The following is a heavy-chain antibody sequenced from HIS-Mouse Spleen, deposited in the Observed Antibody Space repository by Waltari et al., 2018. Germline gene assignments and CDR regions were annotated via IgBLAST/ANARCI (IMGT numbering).Heavy chain of an antibody. J-gene: IGHJ2*01. V-gene: IGHV4-39*07. CDR1: GGSISSSSYY. CDR2: IYYSGTT. D-gene: IGHD6-13*01. Sequence: QLQLQESGPGLVKPSETLSLTCTVSGGSISSSSYYLGWIRQPPGKGLEWIGSIYYSGTTYHTPARESRVTRSVDTSKNQFSLKLSSVTAADTAVYYCAREIPYSSSWYDWYFDLWGRGTLVTVSS. CDR3: AREIPYSSSWYDWYFDL.